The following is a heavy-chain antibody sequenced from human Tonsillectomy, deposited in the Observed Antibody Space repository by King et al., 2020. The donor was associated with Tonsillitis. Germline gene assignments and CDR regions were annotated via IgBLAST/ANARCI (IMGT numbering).Heavy chain of an antibody. V-gene: IGHV4-31*01. J-gene: IGHJ5*02. CDR3: AGVAYRFGEEAWEYNWFDP. D-gene: IGHD3-10*01. Sequence: VQLQESGPGLVKPSQTLSLTCTVSGGSISSGGYFWSWIRQHPGKGLEWIGYISYSGNTFYSPSLKSPLTISVDTSKNQFSLKLSSVTAADTAVYYCAGVAYRFGEEAWEYNWFDPWGQGTLVTVSS. CDR1: GGSISSGGYF. CDR2: ISYSGNT.